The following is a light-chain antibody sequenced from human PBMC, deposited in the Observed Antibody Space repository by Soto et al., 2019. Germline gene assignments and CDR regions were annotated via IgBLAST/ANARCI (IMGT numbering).Light chain of an antibody. Sequence: QSALTQPPSASGSPGQSVTISCTGSSSEIGSYNYVSWYQQHPGRAPQVIISEVTKRPSGVPDRFSGSKSGNTASLTVSGLQPEDDADYYCSSYAGSNNPVVFGGGTKLTVL. CDR3: SSYAGSNNPVV. CDR2: EVT. CDR1: SSEIGSYNY. V-gene: IGLV2-8*01. J-gene: IGLJ2*01.